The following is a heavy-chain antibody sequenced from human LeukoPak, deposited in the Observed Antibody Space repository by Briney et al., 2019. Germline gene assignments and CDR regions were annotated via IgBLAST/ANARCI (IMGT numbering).Heavy chain of an antibody. CDR1: GFTFSSYS. V-gene: IGHV3-21*01. CDR3: ARDLIRTTPDY. Sequence: GGSLRLSCAASGFTFSSYSMNWVRQAPGKGLEWVSSISSSSSYIYYADSVKGRFTISRDNVKNSLYLQMNSLRAEDTAMYYCARDLIRTTPDYWGQGTLVTVSS. CDR2: ISSSSSYI. D-gene: IGHD1-7*01. J-gene: IGHJ4*02.